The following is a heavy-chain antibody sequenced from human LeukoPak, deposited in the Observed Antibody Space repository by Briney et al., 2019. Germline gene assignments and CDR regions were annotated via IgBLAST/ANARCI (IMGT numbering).Heavy chain of an antibody. CDR3: ASKRLGELSLYNY. CDR1: GYTFTSYD. CDR2: MNPNSGNT. J-gene: IGHJ4*02. V-gene: IGHV1-8*01. Sequence: ASVKVSCKASGYTFTSYDINWVRQATGQGLEWMGWMNPNSGNTGYAQKFQGRVTMTRDTSISTAYMELSRLRSDDTAVYYCASKRLGELSLYNYWGQGTLVTVSS. D-gene: IGHD3-16*02.